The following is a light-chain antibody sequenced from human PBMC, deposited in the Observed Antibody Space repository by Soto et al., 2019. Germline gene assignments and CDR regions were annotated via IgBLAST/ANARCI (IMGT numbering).Light chain of an antibody. V-gene: IGKV1-5*03. CDR3: QQYNSDSYT. Sequence: DIQMTQSPSTLSASVGDRVTITCRASQSISSWLAWYQQKPGKAPKLLIYKASSLESGVPSRFSGSGSGTEFTLTISNLQPDDFATYYCQQYNSDSYTFGQGTKLEIK. J-gene: IGKJ2*01. CDR2: KAS. CDR1: QSISSW.